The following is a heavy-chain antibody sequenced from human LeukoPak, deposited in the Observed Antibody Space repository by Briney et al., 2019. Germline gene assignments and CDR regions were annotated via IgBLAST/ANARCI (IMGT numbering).Heavy chain of an antibody. Sequence: SETLSLTCAVSGGSISSGAYSWSWVRQPPGKGLEWIGYIYHSGSTYYNPSLKSRVTMSVDTSKNQFSLKLSSVTAADTAVYYCARPYYDSSGYYHDAFDIWGQGTMVTVSS. CDR3: ARPYYDSSGYYHDAFDI. CDR2: IYHSGST. CDR1: GGSISSGAYS. J-gene: IGHJ3*02. V-gene: IGHV4-30-4*07. D-gene: IGHD3-22*01.